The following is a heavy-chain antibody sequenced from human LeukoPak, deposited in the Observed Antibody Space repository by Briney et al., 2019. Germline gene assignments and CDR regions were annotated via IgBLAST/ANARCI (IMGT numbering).Heavy chain of an antibody. J-gene: IGHJ4*02. CDR1: GATFSSYT. D-gene: IGHD2-2*01. V-gene: IGHV1-69*04. CDR3: ARDSRYCSSTSCTRDDY. CDR2: IIPILGIA. Sequence: GASVKVSCKASGATFSSYTISWVPQAPGQRLEWMGRIIPILGIANYAQTFQGRVTITADKSTSTAYMELSSLRSEDTAVYYCARDSRYCSSTSCTRDDYWGQGTLVTVSS.